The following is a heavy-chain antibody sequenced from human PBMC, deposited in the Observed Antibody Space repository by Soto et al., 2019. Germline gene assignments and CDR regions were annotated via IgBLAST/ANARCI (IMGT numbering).Heavy chain of an antibody. CDR3: ARHRVYYYNNDHYHDYLIQL. CDR2: INSDGSST. CDR1: GFTFSNYW. V-gene: IGHV3-74*01. J-gene: IGHJ6*02. D-gene: IGHD3-22*01. Sequence: GGSLRLSCAASGFTFSNYWIHWVRQAPGKGLVWVSRINSDGSSTNYADSVKGRFTISRDNAKNTMYLQMNSLRAEDTAVYYCARHRVYYYNNDHYHDYLIQLSGQGTPVTV.